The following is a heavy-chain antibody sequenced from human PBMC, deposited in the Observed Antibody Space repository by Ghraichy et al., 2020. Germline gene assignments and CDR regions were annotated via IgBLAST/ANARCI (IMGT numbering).Heavy chain of an antibody. CDR3: AREGEEWLVQGNWFDP. J-gene: IGHJ5*02. Sequence: SETLSLTCTVSGGSISSGSYYWSWIRQPAGKGLEWIGRIYTSGSTNYNPSLKSRVTISVDTSKNQFSLKLSSVTAADTAVYYCAREGEEWLVQGNWFDPWGQGTLVTVSS. CDR2: IYTSGST. D-gene: IGHD6-19*01. V-gene: IGHV4-61*02. CDR1: GGSISSGSYY.